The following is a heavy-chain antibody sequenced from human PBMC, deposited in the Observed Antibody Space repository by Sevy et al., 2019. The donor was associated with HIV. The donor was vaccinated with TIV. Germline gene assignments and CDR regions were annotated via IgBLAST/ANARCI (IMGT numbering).Heavy chain of an antibody. Sequence: GGSLRLSCAASGFSFSQYSMNWVRQAPGKGLEWLSYISGTSGTIYYAASVKGRFTISRENAKNSGYLQMNSLRDEDTAVYYCARVVLYYDANYCDYWGQGALVTVSS. CDR2: ISGTSGTI. D-gene: IGHD3-22*01. J-gene: IGHJ4*02. CDR1: GFSFSQYS. CDR3: ARVVLYYDANYCDY. V-gene: IGHV3-48*02.